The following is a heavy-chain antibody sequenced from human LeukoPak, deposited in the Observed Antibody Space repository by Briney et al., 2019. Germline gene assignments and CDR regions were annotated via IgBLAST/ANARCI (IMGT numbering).Heavy chain of an antibody. Sequence: GGSLRLSCAASGFTFSTYAMHWVRQAPGKGLDWVAAVWYDGSNKSYADSVKGRFTIPRDNSRNTLYLQMNSLRAEDTALYYCAKDEARIVGTSSSFDIWGQGTMVTVSS. D-gene: IGHD1-26*01. CDR2: VWYDGSNK. CDR3: AKDEARIVGTSSSFDI. J-gene: IGHJ3*02. CDR1: GFTFSTYA. V-gene: IGHV3-33*06.